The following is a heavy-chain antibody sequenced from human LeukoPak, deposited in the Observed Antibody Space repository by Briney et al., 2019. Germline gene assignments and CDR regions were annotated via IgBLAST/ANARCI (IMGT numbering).Heavy chain of an antibody. D-gene: IGHD1-26*01. V-gene: IGHV4-4*02. CDR1: GGSISTTNW. CDR3: ARVGGTNYYYYGMDV. CDR2: IYHTGST. Sequence: PSETLSLTCAVSGGSISTTNWWNWVRQPPGKGLEWIGEIYHTGSTNYNPSLKSRVTISVDKSKNQFSLKLSSVTAADTAVYYCARVGGTNYYYYGMDVWGQGTTVTVSS. J-gene: IGHJ6*02.